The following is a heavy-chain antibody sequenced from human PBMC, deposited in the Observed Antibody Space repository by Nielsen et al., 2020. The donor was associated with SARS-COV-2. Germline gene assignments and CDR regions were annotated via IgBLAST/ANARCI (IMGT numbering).Heavy chain of an antibody. J-gene: IGHJ2*01. CDR2: IFISGST. CDR1: GDSTSSDNYY. V-gene: IGHV4-61*02. D-gene: IGHD3-10*02. Sequence: SETLSLTCTLSGDSTSSDNYYWSWIRQPAGKGLEWIGRIFISGSTNYNPSLESRVTISVDTSKNQFSLKLSSVTAADTAVYYCASLDVYHWYFDIWGRGALVTVSS. CDR3: ASLDVYHWYFDI.